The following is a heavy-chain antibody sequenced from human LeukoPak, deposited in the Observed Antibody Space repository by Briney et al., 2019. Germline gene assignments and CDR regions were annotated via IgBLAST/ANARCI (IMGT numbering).Heavy chain of an antibody. CDR3: ARQDGSGIYYFDN. Sequence: GESLKISCKGSGYSFTFYWIAWVRQLSGKGLEWMGIIYPCDSDTRYSPSFQGQVSISADKSINTAYLQWSSLEASDTAIYYCARQDGSGIYYFDNWGQGTLVTVSS. J-gene: IGHJ4*02. CDR2: IYPCDSDT. D-gene: IGHD3-10*01. CDR1: GYSFTFYW. V-gene: IGHV5-51*01.